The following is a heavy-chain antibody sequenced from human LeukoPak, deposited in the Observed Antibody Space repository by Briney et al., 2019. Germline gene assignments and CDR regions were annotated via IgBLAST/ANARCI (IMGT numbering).Heavy chain of an antibody. J-gene: IGHJ4*02. V-gene: IGHV4-34*01. CDR3: ARGLVTGTDPFDY. D-gene: IGHD1-20*01. Sequence: SETLSLTCAVYGGSFSGYYWSWIRQPPGKGLEWIGEINHSGSTNYNPSLKSRVTISVDTSKNQFSLKLSSVTAADTAVYYCARGLVTGTDPFDYWGQGTLVTVSS. CDR2: INHSGST. CDR1: GGSFSGYY.